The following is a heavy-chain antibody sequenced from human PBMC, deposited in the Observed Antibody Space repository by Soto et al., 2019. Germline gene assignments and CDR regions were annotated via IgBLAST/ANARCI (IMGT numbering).Heavy chain of an antibody. J-gene: IGHJ5*02. Sequence: QPGGSLRLSCAAYGFTFSSYAIHWVRQAPGKGLEWVAVISYDGSNKYYADSVKGRFTISRDNSKNTLYLQMNSLRAEDTAVYYCAIDWEQWRVRNWFDPWGQGTLVTVSS. CDR3: AIDWEQWRVRNWFDP. D-gene: IGHD6-19*01. CDR2: ISYDGSNK. CDR1: GFTFSSYA. V-gene: IGHV3-30-3*01.